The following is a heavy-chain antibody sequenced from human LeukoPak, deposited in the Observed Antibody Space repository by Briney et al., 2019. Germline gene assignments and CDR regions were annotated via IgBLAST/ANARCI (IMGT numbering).Heavy chain of an antibody. CDR1: GFTFSSYG. V-gene: IGHV3-33*01. J-gene: IGHJ4*02. Sequence: GGSLRLSCAASGFTFSSYGMHWVRQAPGKGLEWVAVIWYDGSNKYYADSVKGRFTISRDNSKNTLYLQMDSLRAEDTAVYYCARDTIAAAGTADYWGQGTLVTVSS. D-gene: IGHD6-13*01. CDR2: IWYDGSNK. CDR3: ARDTIAAAGTADY.